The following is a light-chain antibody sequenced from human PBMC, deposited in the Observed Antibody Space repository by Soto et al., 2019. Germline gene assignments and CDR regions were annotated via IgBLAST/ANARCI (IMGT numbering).Light chain of an antibody. J-gene: IGLJ1*01. CDR2: EVT. Sequence: QSALTQPPSASGSPGQSVTISCTGTSSDVGGYSYVSWYQQHPGKAPKLMIYEVTKRPSGVPDRFSGSKSGNTASLTVSGLQAEDEADYYCSSYAGSNNLYVFGTGTKLTVL. V-gene: IGLV2-8*01. CDR3: SSYAGSNNLYV. CDR1: SSDVGGYSY.